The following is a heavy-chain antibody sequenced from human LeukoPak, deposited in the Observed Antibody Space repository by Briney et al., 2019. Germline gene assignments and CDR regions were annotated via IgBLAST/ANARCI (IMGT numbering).Heavy chain of an antibody. Sequence: GGSLRLSCAASGFTFSSYWMHWVRQAPGKGLVWVSRITSDGGSATYADSVKGRFTISRDNAKNSLYLQMNSLRAEDTALYYCAKAPWFGEPFGAFDIWGQGTMVTVSS. CDR3: AKAPWFGEPFGAFDI. CDR2: ITSDGGSA. D-gene: IGHD3-10*01. CDR1: GFTFSSYW. J-gene: IGHJ3*02. V-gene: IGHV3-74*01.